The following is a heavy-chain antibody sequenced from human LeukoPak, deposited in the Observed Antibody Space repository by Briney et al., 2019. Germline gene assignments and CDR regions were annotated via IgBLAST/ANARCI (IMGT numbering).Heavy chain of an antibody. Sequence: PSETLSLTCAVYGGSFSGYYWSWIRQPPGKGLEWIGEINHSGSTNYNPSLKSRVTISVDTSKNQFSLKLSSVTAADTAVYYCARGHRDYVWGSYPQGSFDYWGQGTLVTVSS. V-gene: IGHV4-34*01. D-gene: IGHD3-16*02. CDR3: ARGHRDYVWGSYPQGSFDY. CDR2: INHSGST. J-gene: IGHJ4*02. CDR1: GGSFSGYY.